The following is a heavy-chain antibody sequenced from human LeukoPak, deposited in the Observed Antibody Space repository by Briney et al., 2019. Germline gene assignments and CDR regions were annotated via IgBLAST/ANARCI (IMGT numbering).Heavy chain of an antibody. D-gene: IGHD3-22*01. CDR2: ISGDAYAT. CDR1: GFIFDDYA. J-gene: IGHJ4*02. V-gene: IGHV3-43*02. CDR3: AKGRDSSGYSFDY. Sequence: GGSLRLSCGASGFIFDDYAMHWVRQAPGKGLVWVSLISGDAYATYYGDSVKGRFTISRDNSKNSLYLQMNSLRTEDTALYYCAKGRDSSGYSFDYWGQGTLVTVSS.